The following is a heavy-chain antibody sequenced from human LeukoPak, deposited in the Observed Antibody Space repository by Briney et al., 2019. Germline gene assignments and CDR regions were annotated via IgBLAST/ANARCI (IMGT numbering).Heavy chain of an antibody. J-gene: IGHJ2*01. CDR2: ISAYNGNT. CDR1: GYTSTSYG. Sequence: ASVKVSCKASGYTSTSYGISWVRQAPGQGLEWMGWISAYNGNTNYAQKLQGRVTMTTDTSTSTAYMELRSLRSDDTAVYYCARVARGSSSPYWYFDLWGRGTLVTVSS. D-gene: IGHD6-13*01. CDR3: ARVARGSSSPYWYFDL. V-gene: IGHV1-18*01.